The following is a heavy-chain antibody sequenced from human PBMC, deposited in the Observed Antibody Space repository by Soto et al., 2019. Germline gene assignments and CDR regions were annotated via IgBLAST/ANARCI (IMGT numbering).Heavy chain of an antibody. Sequence: LILSCAASGFTFSSYAMHWVRQAPGKGLEWVAVISYDGSNKYYADSVKGRFTISRDNSKNTLYLQMNSLRAEDTAVYYCARSAHYYDSSGLKAGYFDYWGQGTLVTVSS. CDR1: GFTFSSYA. D-gene: IGHD3-22*01. CDR3: ARSAHYYDSSGLKAGYFDY. CDR2: ISYDGSNK. J-gene: IGHJ4*02. V-gene: IGHV3-30-3*01.